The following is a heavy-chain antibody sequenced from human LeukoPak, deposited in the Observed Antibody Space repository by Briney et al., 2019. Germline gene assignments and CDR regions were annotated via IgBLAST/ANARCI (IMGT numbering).Heavy chain of an antibody. V-gene: IGHV6-1*01. Sequence: SQTLSLTCVISGDSVSSNSASWNWIRQSPSRGLEWLGGTYYKSKWYNDYAVSVKSRITITPDTSKKQFSLQLNSVTPEDTAVYYCARGMRAHSNFPYFDYWGQGSRVTVSS. CDR1: GDSVSSNSAS. J-gene: IGHJ4*02. CDR2: TYYKSKWYN. CDR3: ARGMRAHSNFPYFDY. D-gene: IGHD4-11*01.